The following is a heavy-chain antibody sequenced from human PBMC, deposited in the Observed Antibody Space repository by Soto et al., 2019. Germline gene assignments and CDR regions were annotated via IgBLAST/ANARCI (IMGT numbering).Heavy chain of an antibody. J-gene: IGHJ5*02. CDR2: ISYSGNT. CDR1: SGSINPYY. CDR3: ARDKTIYGSGYPYNWFDP. V-gene: IGHV4-59*01. Sequence: SEXLSLTCTVSSGSINPYYWSWIRQPPGKGLEWIGYISYSGNTNYNPSLKRRVTVSVDTSKNQFSLRLNSVTAADTAVYYCARDKTIYGSGYPYNWFDPWGQGTLVTVSS. D-gene: IGHD3-22*01.